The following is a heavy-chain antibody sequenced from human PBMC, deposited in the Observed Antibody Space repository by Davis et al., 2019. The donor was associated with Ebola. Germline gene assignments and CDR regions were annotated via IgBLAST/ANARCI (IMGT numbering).Heavy chain of an antibody. D-gene: IGHD6-13*01. J-gene: IGHJ4*02. CDR1: GGTFSSYT. CDR3: GSGVAAAGDY. Sequence: SVKVSCKASGGTFSSYTISWVRQAPGQGLEWMGRIIPILAITNYAQKFQGRFTITAHKSTSTAYMELSSLRSEDTAVYYCGSGVAAAGDYWGQGTLVTVSS. CDR2: IIPILAIT. V-gene: IGHV1-69*02.